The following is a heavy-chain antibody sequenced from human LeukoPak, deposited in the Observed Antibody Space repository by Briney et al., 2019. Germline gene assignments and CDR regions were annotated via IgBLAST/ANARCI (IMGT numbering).Heavy chain of an antibody. D-gene: IGHD6-19*01. CDR3: ARYYLQWLARSTNWFDP. Sequence: PSETLSLTCAVYGGSFSGYYWSWIRQPPGKGLEWIGEINHSGSTNYNPSLKSRVTISVDTSKNQFSLKLSSVTAADTAVYCCARYYLQWLARSTNWFDPWGQGTLVTVSS. CDR2: INHSGST. J-gene: IGHJ5*02. V-gene: IGHV4-34*01. CDR1: GGSFSGYY.